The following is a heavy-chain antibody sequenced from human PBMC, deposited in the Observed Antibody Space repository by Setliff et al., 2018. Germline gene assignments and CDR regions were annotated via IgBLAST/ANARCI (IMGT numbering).Heavy chain of an antibody. D-gene: IGHD2-2*01. CDR2: ISAYNGNT. Sequence: ASVKVSCKASGYTFTSYGISWVRQAPGQGLEWMGWISAYNGNTNYAQKLQGRVTMTTDTSTSTAYMELRSLRSDDTAVYYCARDLRYLPAAHPYFDYWGQGTLVTVSS. CDR3: ARDLRYLPAAHPYFDY. CDR1: GYTFTSYG. V-gene: IGHV1-18*01. J-gene: IGHJ4*02.